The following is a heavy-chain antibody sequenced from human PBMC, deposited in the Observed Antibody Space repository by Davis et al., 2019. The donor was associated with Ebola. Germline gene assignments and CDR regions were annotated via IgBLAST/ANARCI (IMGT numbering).Heavy chain of an antibody. CDR2: INHSGST. J-gene: IGHJ6*02. V-gene: IGHV4-34*01. CDR1: GGSFSGYY. Sequence: SETLSLTCAVYGGSFSGYYWSWIRQPPGKGLEWIGEINHSGSTNYNPSLKSRVTISVDTSKNQFSLKLSSVTAADTAVYYCARDNRQLDYYYYGMDVWGQGTTVTVSS. D-gene: IGHD6-6*01. CDR3: ARDNRQLDYYYYGMDV.